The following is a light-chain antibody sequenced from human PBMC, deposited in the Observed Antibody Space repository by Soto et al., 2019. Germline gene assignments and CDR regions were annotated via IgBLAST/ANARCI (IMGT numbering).Light chain of an antibody. CDR3: QHVHRYPLT. V-gene: IGKV1-5*03. Sequence: IELTKGPSSLYASVGDWLTIACRASQSISSWLAWYQQIKGKAPKILIYKASTLKTGVPSRFRGTGSGTECTLALSGLQTEDVEAYCCQHVHRYPLTFGGGTKVDIK. CDR2: KAS. J-gene: IGKJ4*01. CDR1: QSISSW.